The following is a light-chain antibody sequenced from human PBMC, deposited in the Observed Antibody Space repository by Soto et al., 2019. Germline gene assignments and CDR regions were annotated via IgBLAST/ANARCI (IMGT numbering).Light chain of an antibody. V-gene: IGLV2-14*01. CDR1: SSDVVGYNY. J-gene: IGLJ2*01. CDR2: DVS. Sequence: QSALTQPASVSGSPGQSITISCTGTSSDVVGYNYVSWYQQHPGKAPKLMIYDVSNRPSGVSNRFSGSKSGNTASLTISGLQAEDEADYYCSSYTSSSTPHVVFGGGTQLTVL. CDR3: SSYTSSSTPHVV.